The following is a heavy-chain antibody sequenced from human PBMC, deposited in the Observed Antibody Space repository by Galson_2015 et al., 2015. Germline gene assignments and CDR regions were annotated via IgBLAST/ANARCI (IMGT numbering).Heavy chain of an antibody. Sequence: SLRLSCAASGFTFSSYWMSWVRQASGKGLEWVGRIRSKANNYATAYAASVKGRFTISRDDSKNTAYLQMNSLKTEDTAVYFCTRSDDFWSGDTKNFDYWDQGTLVTVSS. V-gene: IGHV3-73*01. CDR3: TRSDDFWSGDTKNFDY. J-gene: IGHJ4*02. D-gene: IGHD3-3*01. CDR1: GFTFSSYW. CDR2: IRSKANNYAT.